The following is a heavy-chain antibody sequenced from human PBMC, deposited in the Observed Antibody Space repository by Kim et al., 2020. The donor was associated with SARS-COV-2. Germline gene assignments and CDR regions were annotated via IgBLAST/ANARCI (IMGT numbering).Heavy chain of an antibody. J-gene: IGHJ3*02. CDR1: GGSFSGYY. V-gene: IGHV4-34*01. CDR2: INHSGST. Sequence: SETLSLTCAVYGGSFSGYYWSWIRQPPGKGLEWIGEINHSGSTNYNPSLKSRVTISVDTSKNQFSLKLSSVTAADTAVYYCARRRKTLSSSWYRFPSLRIQPYDAFDIWGQGTMVTVSS. CDR3: ARRRKTLSSSWYRFPSLRIQPYDAFDI. D-gene: IGHD6-13*01.